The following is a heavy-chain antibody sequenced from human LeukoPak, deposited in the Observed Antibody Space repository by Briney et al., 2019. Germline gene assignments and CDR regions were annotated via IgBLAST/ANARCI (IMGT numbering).Heavy chain of an antibody. D-gene: IGHD3-22*01. CDR2: INPNSGGT. CDR3: ARSTYYYDSSGLKPHDAFDI. Sequence: ASVKVSCKASGYTFTSYGISWVRQAPGQGLEWMGWINPNSGGTNYAQKFQGRATMTRDTSISTAYMELSRLRSDDTAVYYCARSTYYYDSSGLKPHDAFDIWGQGTMVTVSS. J-gene: IGHJ3*02. CDR1: GYTFTSYG. V-gene: IGHV1-2*02.